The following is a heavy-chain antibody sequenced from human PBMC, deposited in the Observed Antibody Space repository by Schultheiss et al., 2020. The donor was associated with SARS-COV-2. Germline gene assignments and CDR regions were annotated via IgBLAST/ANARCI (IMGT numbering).Heavy chain of an antibody. CDR1: GGSISSYY. D-gene: IGHD5-18*01. CDR3: ARSVRQVDTAMGFFDY. CDR2: IYTSGST. V-gene: IGHV4-4*07. Sequence: SETLSLTCTVSGGSISSYYWSWIRQPAGKGLEWIGRIYTSGSTNYNPSLKSRVTISVDTSKNQFSLKLSSVTAADTAVYYCARSVRQVDTAMGFFDYWGQGTLVTVSS. J-gene: IGHJ4*02.